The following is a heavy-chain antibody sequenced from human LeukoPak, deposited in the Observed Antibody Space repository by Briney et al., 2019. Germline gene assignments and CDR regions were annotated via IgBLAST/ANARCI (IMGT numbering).Heavy chain of an antibody. CDR3: ARRAYYYGSGSYYNYYYYYYYMDV. D-gene: IGHD3-10*01. Sequence: SETLSLTCTVSGASISSYYWSWIRQPAGKGLEWIGRIYVSGSTTYNPSLESRVTISLDTSKNQFSLKLSSVTAADTAVYYCARRAYYYGSGSYYNYYYYYYYMDVWGKGTTVTVSS. CDR1: GASISSYY. CDR2: IYVSGST. J-gene: IGHJ6*03. V-gene: IGHV4-4*07.